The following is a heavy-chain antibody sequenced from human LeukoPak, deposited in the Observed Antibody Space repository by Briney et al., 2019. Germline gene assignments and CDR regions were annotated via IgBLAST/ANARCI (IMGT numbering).Heavy chain of an antibody. D-gene: IGHD1-26*01. V-gene: IGHV1-69*13. J-gene: IGHJ4*02. CDR2: IIAIFGTA. CDR1: GGTFSSYA. CDR3: ARRVVGATAYFDY. Sequence: GASVKVSCKASGGTFSSYAISWVRQAPGQGLEWMGGIIAIFGTANYAQKFQGRVTITADESTSTAYMELSSLRSEDTAVYYCARRVVGATAYFDYWGQGTLVTVSS.